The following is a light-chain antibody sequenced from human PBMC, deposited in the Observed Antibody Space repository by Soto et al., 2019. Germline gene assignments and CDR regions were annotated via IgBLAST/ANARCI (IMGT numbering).Light chain of an antibody. CDR2: ETS. J-gene: IGKJ2*01. Sequence: DIQMTQSPSTLSSSVGDRVTITCRASQTTTNWLAWYQQKPGKAPELLIYETSSLPSGVPSRFSGSGSGTEFTLTISSLQPDDFATYYCQQYSSYSYTFGQGTKLEI. CDR3: QQYSSYSYT. V-gene: IGKV1-5*03. CDR1: QTTTNW.